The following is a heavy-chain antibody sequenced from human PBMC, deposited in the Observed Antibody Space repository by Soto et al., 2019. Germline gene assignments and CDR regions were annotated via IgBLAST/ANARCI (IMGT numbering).Heavy chain of an antibody. D-gene: IGHD3-22*01. V-gene: IGHV4-30-2*01. CDR2: IYQIGST. Sequence: SETLSLTCAVSGGSLSSSAYSWSWIRHPPGKGLEWIGFIYQIGSTYYNPSLKSRVTMSLNRPKNQFSLKLSSVTAADTAVYYCARELLFYDSDGFSWDDAFDIWGQGTMVTVSS. J-gene: IGHJ3*02. CDR1: GGSLSSSAYS. CDR3: ARELLFYDSDGFSWDDAFDI.